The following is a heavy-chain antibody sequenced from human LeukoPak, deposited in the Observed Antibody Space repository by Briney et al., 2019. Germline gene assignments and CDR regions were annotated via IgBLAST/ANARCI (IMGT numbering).Heavy chain of an antibody. V-gene: IGHV4-39*01. J-gene: IGHJ4*02. Sequence: PSETLSLTCTVSGGSISSSSYYWGWIRQPPGKGLEWIGSIYYSGSTYYNPSLKSRVTISVDTSKNQFSLKLSSVTAADTAVYYCARQPSRGIVVVPAAVDYWGQGTLVTVSS. D-gene: IGHD2-2*01. CDR3: ARQPSRGIVVVPAAVDY. CDR2: IYYSGST. CDR1: GGSISSSSYY.